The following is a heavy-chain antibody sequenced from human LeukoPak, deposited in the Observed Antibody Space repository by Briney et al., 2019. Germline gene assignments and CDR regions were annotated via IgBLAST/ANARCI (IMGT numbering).Heavy chain of an antibody. D-gene: IGHD6-13*01. CDR3: ARTHPSGSSWSDY. Sequence: ASVKVSCEASGYTFTSYDINWVQQATGQGLEWMGWMNPNSGNTGYAQKFQGRVTMTRNTSISTAYMELSSLRSEDTAVYYCARTHPSGSSWSDYWGQGTLVTVSS. V-gene: IGHV1-8*01. CDR1: GYTFTSYD. CDR2: MNPNSGNT. J-gene: IGHJ4*02.